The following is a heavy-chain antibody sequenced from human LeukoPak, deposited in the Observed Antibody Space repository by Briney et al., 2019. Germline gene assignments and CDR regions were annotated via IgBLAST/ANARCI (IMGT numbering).Heavy chain of an antibody. CDR2: ISGDGSII. J-gene: IGHJ4*02. D-gene: IGHD4-17*01. CDR3: AKDRSVTTTGTRDDY. V-gene: IGHV3-30*18. CDR1: GLTFSSYG. Sequence: PGGSLRLSCAVSGLTFSSYGMHWVRQAPGKGLEWVAVISGDGSIIHYADSVKGRFTISRDNSKNTLYLHMNSLRAEDTAVYYCAKDRSVTTTGTRDDYWGQGTLVTVPS.